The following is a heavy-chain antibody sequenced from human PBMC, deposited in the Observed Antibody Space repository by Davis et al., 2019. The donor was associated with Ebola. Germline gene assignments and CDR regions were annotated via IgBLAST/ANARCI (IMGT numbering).Heavy chain of an antibody. Sequence: AASVKVSCKASGYTFTSYAMHWVRQAPGQRLEWMGWINPNSGGTNYAQKFQGWVTMTRDTSISTAYMELSRLRSDDTAVYYCARALNLNWFDPWGQGTLVTVSS. V-gene: IGHV1-2*04. D-gene: IGHD1-14*01. CDR3: ARALNLNWFDP. CDR1: GYTFTSYA. J-gene: IGHJ5*02. CDR2: INPNSGGT.